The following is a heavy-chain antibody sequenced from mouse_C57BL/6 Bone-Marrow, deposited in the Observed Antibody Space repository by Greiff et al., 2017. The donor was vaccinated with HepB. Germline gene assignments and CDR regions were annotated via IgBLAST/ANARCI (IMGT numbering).Heavy chain of an antibody. Sequence: QVQLQQPGAELVKPGASVKLSCKASGYTFTSYWMHWVKQRPGQGLEWIGMIHPNSGSTNYNEKFKSRATLTVDKSSRTAYMQLSSLTSEDSAVYYCARRATVVDPWFAYWGQGTLVTVSA. CDR1: GYTFTSYW. V-gene: IGHV1-64*01. J-gene: IGHJ3*01. CDR2: IHPNSGST. CDR3: ARRATVVDPWFAY. D-gene: IGHD1-1*01.